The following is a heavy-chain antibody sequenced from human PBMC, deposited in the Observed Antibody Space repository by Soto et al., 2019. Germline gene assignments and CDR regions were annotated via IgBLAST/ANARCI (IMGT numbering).Heavy chain of an antibody. CDR3: ARVQYSSSSHDWFDP. CDR2: MNPNSGNT. D-gene: IGHD6-6*01. J-gene: IGHJ5*02. V-gene: IGHV1-8*01. Sequence: ASLKVSCKASGYTFTSYDINWVRQATGQGLEWMGWMNPNSGNTGYAQKFQGRVTMTRNTSISTAYMELSSLRSEDTAVYYCARVQYSSSSHDWFDPWGQGTLVTVSS. CDR1: GYTFTSYD.